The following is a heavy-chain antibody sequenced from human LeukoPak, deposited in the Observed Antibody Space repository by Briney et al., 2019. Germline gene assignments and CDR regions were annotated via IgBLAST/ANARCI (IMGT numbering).Heavy chain of an antibody. J-gene: IGHJ5*02. CDR2: IYYSGNT. D-gene: IGHD5-24*01. Sequence: SETLSLTCTVSGVSISSSNSYWGWIRQPPGKGLEWIGSIYYSGNTYYNASLKSQVSISIDTSKNQFSLRLTSVTAADTAVYYCARDNSVRDEAWWFNPWGQGTLVTVSS. CDR3: ARDNSVRDEAWWFNP. CDR1: GVSISSSNSY. V-gene: IGHV4-39*02.